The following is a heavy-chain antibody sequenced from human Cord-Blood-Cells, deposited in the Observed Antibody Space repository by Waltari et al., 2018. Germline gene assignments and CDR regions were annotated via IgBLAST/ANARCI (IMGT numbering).Heavy chain of an antibody. D-gene: IGHD6-19*01. J-gene: IGHJ3*02. CDR3: TRHIGWGAFDI. CDR2: IRSKANSYAT. V-gene: IGHV3-73*02. CDR1: GFTFSGSA. Sequence: EVQLVESGGGLVQPGGSLKLSCAASGFTFSGSAMPWVRQASGKGLEWVGRIRSKANSYATAYAASVKGRFTISRDDSKNTAYLQMNSLKTEDTAVYYCTRHIGWGAFDIWGQGTMVTVSS.